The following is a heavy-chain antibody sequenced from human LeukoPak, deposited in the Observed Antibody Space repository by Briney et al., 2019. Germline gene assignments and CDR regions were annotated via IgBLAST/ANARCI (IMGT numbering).Heavy chain of an antibody. D-gene: IGHD6-13*01. CDR3: ARHRSVAAAPDY. V-gene: IGHV5-51*01. J-gene: IGHJ4*02. CDR2: IYPGDSDT. Sequence: GESLKISGKGSGYSFTSYWIAWLRQMPGKGLEWMGIIYPGDSDTRYSPSFQGQVTISAAKSISTAYLQWSSLKASDTAMYDCARHRSVAAAPDYWGQGTLVTVSS. CDR1: GYSFTSYW.